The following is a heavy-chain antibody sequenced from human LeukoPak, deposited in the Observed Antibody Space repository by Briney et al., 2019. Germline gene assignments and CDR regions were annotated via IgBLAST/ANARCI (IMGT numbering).Heavy chain of an antibody. CDR3: ARGDYYTAPFDY. Sequence: SETLSLTCAVSGGSISSGGYSWSWIRQPPGKGLEWIGYIYHCGNTYYNPSLKSRVTISVDRSKNQFSLKLSSVTAADTAVYYCARGDYYTAPFDYWGQGTLVTVSS. D-gene: IGHD3-10*01. V-gene: IGHV4-30-2*01. CDR1: GGSISSGGYS. J-gene: IGHJ4*02. CDR2: IYHCGNT.